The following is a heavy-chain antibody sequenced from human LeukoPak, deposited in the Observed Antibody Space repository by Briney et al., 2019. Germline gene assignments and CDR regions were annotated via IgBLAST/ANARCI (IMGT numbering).Heavy chain of an antibody. CDR3: VSQEVVPH. CDR1: GFTFSSDA. J-gene: IGHJ4*02. D-gene: IGHD2-15*01. Sequence: GGSLGLSCAASGFTFSSDAMSWVRQAPVKGLEWVANVKEDGTTKQYVDSVKGRFTISRDNAKNSLYLQMDSLRAEDTAVYYCVSQEVVPHWGQGTLVSVSS. V-gene: IGHV3-7*01. CDR2: VKEDGTTK.